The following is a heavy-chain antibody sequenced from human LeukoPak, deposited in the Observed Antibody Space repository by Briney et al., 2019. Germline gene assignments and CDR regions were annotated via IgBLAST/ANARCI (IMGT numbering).Heavy chain of an antibody. V-gene: IGHV4-39*01. J-gene: IGHJ4*02. CDR2: IYYSGST. D-gene: IGHD4-17*01. Sequence: SETLSLTCTVSGGSISSSGYYWGWIRQPPGKGLEWIGSIYYSGSTYYYPSLKSRVTISVDTSKNQFSLRLSSVTAADTAVYYCAKSTGTTEFDYWGQGTLVTVSS. CDR1: GGSISSSGYY. CDR3: AKSTGTTEFDY.